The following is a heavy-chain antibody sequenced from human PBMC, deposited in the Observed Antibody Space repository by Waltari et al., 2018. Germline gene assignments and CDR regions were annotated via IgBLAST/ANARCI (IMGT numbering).Heavy chain of an antibody. D-gene: IGHD3-16*01. Sequence: QVQLVQSGAEVKKPGSSVKVSCKASGGTFSSYAISWVRQAPGQGLEWMGGIIPIFGTANYAQKFQGRVTITTDEATSTAYMGLRSLRSEDTAVYYCAREEFVGARRYYGMDVWGQGTTVTVSS. CDR1: GGTFSSYA. J-gene: IGHJ6*02. CDR2: IIPIFGTA. V-gene: IGHV1-69*05. CDR3: AREEFVGARRYYGMDV.